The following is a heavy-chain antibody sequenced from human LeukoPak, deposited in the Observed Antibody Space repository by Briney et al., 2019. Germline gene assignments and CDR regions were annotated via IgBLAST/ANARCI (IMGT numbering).Heavy chain of an antibody. Sequence: SETLSLTCTVSGGSISSYYWSWIRQPPGKGLEWIGYIYYSGSTNYNPSPKSRVTISVDTSKNQFSLKLSSVTAADTAVYYCARARADSSGYYAYHHYFDYWGQGTLVTVSS. CDR1: GGSISSYY. CDR3: ARARADSSGYYAYHHYFDY. D-gene: IGHD3-22*01. V-gene: IGHV4-59*01. J-gene: IGHJ4*02. CDR2: IYYSGST.